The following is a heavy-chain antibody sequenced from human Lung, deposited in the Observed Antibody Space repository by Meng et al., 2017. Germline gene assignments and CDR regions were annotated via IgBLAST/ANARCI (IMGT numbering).Heavy chain of an antibody. CDR1: GYNFPDYY. CDR2: INPKNGDT. CDR3: ARDEDISAAGKLFGDY. V-gene: IGHV1-2*06. D-gene: IGHD6-25*01. J-gene: IGHJ4*02. Sequence: ASVKVSCKPSGYNFPDYYIHWMRRAPGQGLEWMGRINPKNGDTHYAQKFQARVTMTGDTSISTAYMKLSGLRSDDTAMYYCARDEDISAAGKLFGDYWGQGTLVTVSS.